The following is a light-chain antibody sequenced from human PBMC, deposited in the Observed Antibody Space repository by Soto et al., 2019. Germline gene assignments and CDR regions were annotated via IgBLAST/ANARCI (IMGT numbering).Light chain of an antibody. Sequence: QSALTQPASVSGSPGQSITISCTGTSSDIGSNNYVSWFQQRPGKAPTLIIYEVSNRPSGVSTHFSGSKSGNTASLTISGLLPEDEAEYYRSSYTTTPRLFGGGTKVTVL. J-gene: IGLJ3*02. CDR1: SSDIGSNNY. V-gene: IGLV2-14*01. CDR3: SSYTTTPRL. CDR2: EVS.